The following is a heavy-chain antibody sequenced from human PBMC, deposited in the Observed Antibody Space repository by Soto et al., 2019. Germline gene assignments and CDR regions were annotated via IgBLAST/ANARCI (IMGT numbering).Heavy chain of an antibody. D-gene: IGHD3-22*01. CDR3: ARTDYYDSSGYFDY. J-gene: IGHJ4*02. CDR1: GFTFSSYG. CDR2: IWYDGSNK. V-gene: IGHV3-33*01. Sequence: LRLSCAASGFTFSSYGMHWVRQAPGKGLEWVAVIWYDGSNKYYADSVKGRFTISRDNSKNTLYLQMNSMRAEDTAVYYCARTDYYDSSGYFDYWREGTLVTVSS.